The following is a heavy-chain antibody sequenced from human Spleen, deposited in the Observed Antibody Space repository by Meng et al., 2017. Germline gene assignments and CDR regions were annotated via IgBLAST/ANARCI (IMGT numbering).Heavy chain of an antibody. CDR2: INHSGST. D-gene: IGHD3-10*01. V-gene: IGHV4-34*01. Sequence: SETLSLTCAVYGGSFSNYYWSWIRQPPGKGLERIGEINHSGSTNYNPSLKSRVTISVDTSKNQFSLKLSSVTAADTAVYYCARDEYYGSGSYYNVVYWGQGTLVTVSS. J-gene: IGHJ4*02. CDR3: ARDEYYGSGSYYNVVY. CDR1: GGSFSNYY.